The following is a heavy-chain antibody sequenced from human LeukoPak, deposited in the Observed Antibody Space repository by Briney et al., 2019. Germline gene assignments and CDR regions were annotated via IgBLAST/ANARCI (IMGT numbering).Heavy chain of an antibody. CDR3: ASEVAAAGSPDY. CDR1: GYTFTSYY. D-gene: IGHD6-13*01. Sequence: GASVKVSCKASGYTFTSYYMHWVRQPPGQGLEWMGIINPSGGSTSYAQKFQGRVTMTRDTSTSTVYMELSSLRSEDTAVYYCASEVAAAGSPDYWGQGTLVTVSS. J-gene: IGHJ4*02. V-gene: IGHV1-46*01. CDR2: INPSGGST.